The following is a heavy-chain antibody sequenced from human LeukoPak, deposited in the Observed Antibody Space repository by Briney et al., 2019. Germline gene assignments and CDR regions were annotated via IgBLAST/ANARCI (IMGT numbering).Heavy chain of an antibody. D-gene: IGHD5-18*01. CDR1: GGSFSGYY. Sequence: SETLSLTCAVYGGSFSGYYWSWIRQPPGKGLEWIGEINHSGSTNYNPSLKSRVTISVDTSKNQFSLKLSSVTAADTAVYYCARGGFGYSYGDGLDYRGQGTLVTVSS. J-gene: IGHJ4*02. CDR2: INHSGST. V-gene: IGHV4-34*01. CDR3: ARGGFGYSYGDGLDY.